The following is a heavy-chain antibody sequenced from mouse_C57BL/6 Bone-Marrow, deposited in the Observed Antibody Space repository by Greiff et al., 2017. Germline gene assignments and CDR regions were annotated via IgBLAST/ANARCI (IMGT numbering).Heavy chain of an antibody. CDR2: MHPNGGSP. V-gene: IGHV1-64*01. D-gene: IGHD2-4*01. Sequence: VQLQQPGAELVKPGASVKLSCKASGYTFTNYWMHWVKQRPGQGLEWIGMMHPNGGSPDYNEKFKSEATLSVDKSSRKAYMELSSLTSEDSAVYYCARSYDYDDYTRDYWGQGTSVTVSS. J-gene: IGHJ4*01. CDR3: ARSYDYDDYTRDY. CDR1: GYTFTNYW.